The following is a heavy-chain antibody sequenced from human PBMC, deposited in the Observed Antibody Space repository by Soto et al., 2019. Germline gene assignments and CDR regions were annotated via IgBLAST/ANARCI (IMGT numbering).Heavy chain of an antibody. CDR3: ARGMKAAASLRRSDRYYYYMDV. CDR1: GYTFTSYD. V-gene: IGHV1-8*01. D-gene: IGHD6-13*01. CDR2: MNPNSGNT. Sequence: ASVKVSCKASGYTFTSYDINWVRQATGQGLEWMGWMNPNSGNTGYAQKFQGRVTMTRNTSISTAYMELSSLRSEDTAVYYCARGMKAAASLRRSDRYYYYMDVWGKGTTVTVSS. J-gene: IGHJ6*03.